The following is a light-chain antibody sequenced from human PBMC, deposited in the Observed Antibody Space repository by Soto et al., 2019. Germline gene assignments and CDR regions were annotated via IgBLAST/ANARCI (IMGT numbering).Light chain of an antibody. CDR1: RXDVGGYNY. V-gene: IGLV2-8*01. J-gene: IGLJ1*01. CDR3: SSYAGSSNV. Sequence: QSALTQSHSAAGSSGQSVAITCTGPRXDVGGYNYVSWYQQHPGKAPKLMIYEVNKRPSGVPDRFSGSKSGNTASLTVSGLQAEDEADYYCSSYAGSSNVFGTGTKVTLL. CDR2: EVN.